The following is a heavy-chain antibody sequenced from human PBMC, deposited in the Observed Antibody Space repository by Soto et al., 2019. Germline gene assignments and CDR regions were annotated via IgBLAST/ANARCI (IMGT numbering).Heavy chain of an antibody. V-gene: IGHV3-23*01. Sequence: EVQLLESGGGLVQPGGSLRLSCAASGFSFSTYAMHWVRQAPGKGLEWVSAISGSGGSTYYAASVKGRFTISRDNSKSTLYLQMNSLRADDTAVYYCAKVKFDFWDCYEYWRQGTLVTVSS. D-gene: IGHD3-3*01. CDR1: GFSFSTYA. CDR2: ISGSGGST. J-gene: IGHJ4*02. CDR3: AKVKFDFWDCYEY.